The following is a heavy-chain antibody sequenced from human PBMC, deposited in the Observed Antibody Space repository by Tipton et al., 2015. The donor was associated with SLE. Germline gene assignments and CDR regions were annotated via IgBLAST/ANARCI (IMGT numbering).Heavy chain of an antibody. CDR1: GYTFTTYG. Sequence: QSGAEVKKPGASVRVSCKASGYTFTTYGISWVRQAPGQGLEWMGWISTYNGNTNYAQKLQGRVTMTSGTSTSTAYMELRSLRSDDTAIYYCARVRVDTAMGVFDFWGQGTLVTVSS. CDR2: ISTYNGNT. CDR3: ARVRVDTAMGVFDF. J-gene: IGHJ4*02. V-gene: IGHV1-18*01. D-gene: IGHD5-18*01.